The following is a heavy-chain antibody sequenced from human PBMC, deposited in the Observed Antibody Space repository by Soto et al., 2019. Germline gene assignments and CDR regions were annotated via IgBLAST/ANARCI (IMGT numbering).Heavy chain of an antibody. Sequence: SETLSLTCTVSGGSISSYYWSWIRQPPGKGLEWIGYIYYSGSTNYNPSLKSRVTISVDTSKNQFSLKLSSVTAADTAVYYCARVGYSSGWYYFDYWGQGTLVTVSS. J-gene: IGHJ4*02. CDR1: GGSISSYY. D-gene: IGHD6-19*01. CDR3: ARVGYSSGWYYFDY. V-gene: IGHV4-59*01. CDR2: IYYSGST.